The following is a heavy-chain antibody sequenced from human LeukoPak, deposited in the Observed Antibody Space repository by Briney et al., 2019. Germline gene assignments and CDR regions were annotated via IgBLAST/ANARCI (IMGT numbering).Heavy chain of an antibody. J-gene: IGHJ5*02. V-gene: IGHV1-46*01. D-gene: IGHD5-18*01. Sequence: ASVKVSCKASGYTFTSYYMHWVRQAPGQGLEWMGIINPSGGSTSYAQKFQGRVTINADESTRTAYMELSRLTYEDTAVYYCARAGDSYGAFDRWGQGTLVTVSS. CDR2: INPSGGST. CDR1: GYTFTSYY. CDR3: ARAGDSYGAFDR.